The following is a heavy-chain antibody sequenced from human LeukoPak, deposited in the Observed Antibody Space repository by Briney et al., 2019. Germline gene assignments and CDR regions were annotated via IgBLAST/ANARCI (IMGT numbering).Heavy chain of an antibody. CDR3: ASSGSPWGDAFDI. D-gene: IGHD1-26*01. CDR2: IYHSGST. Sequence: SGTLSLTCAVSGGSISSSNWWSWVRQPPGKGLEWIGEIYHSGSTNYNPSLKSRVTISVDKSKNQFSLKLSSVTAADTAVYYCASSGSPWGDAFDIWGQGTMVTVSS. V-gene: IGHV4-4*02. CDR1: GGSISSSNW. J-gene: IGHJ3*02.